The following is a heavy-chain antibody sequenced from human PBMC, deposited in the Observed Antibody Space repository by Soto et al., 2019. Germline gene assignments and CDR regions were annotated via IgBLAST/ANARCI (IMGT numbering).Heavy chain of an antibody. J-gene: IGHJ4*02. D-gene: IGHD6-13*01. CDR1: GYSFTSFG. CDR2: VNAYNGNT. Sequence: ASVKVSCKASGYSFTSFGVNWVRQAPGQGLEWMGWVNAYNGNTNYAQKFQGRVTITADTSTSTAYMELSSLRSEDTAVYYCAKSHTTSGWYVTTDYWGQGTRVTVSS. V-gene: IGHV1-18*01. CDR3: AKSHTTSGWYVTTDY.